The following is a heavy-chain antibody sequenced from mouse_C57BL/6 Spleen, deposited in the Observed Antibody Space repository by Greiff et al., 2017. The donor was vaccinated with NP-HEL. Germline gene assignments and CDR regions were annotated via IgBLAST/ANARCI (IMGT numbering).Heavy chain of an antibody. CDR2: ISYDGIN. D-gene: IGHD1-1*01. Sequence: EVKLMESGPGLVKPSQSLSLTCSVTGYSITSGYYWNWIRQFPGNKLEWMGYISYDGINNYNPSLKNRISITRDTSTNQFLLKLNSVTTEDTATYYCARCYGSSYGNYFDYWGKGTTLTVSS. J-gene: IGHJ2*01. V-gene: IGHV3-6*01. CDR3: ARCYGSSYGNYFDY. CDR1: GYSITSGYY.